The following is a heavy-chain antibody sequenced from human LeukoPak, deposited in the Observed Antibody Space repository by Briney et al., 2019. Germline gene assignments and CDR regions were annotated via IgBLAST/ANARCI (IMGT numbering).Heavy chain of an antibody. Sequence: PGGSLRLSCAASGIVSSRTAMNWARHSPGRGLEWLSAISGGGERTFYADSVKGRFTISRDNSKNMVYLQMNSLRADDTAIYYCGKDGGQYSSGPEFDPRGQGALVTVSS. CDR3: GKDGGQYSSGPEFDP. J-gene: IGHJ5*02. CDR2: ISGGGERT. D-gene: IGHD6-19*01. V-gene: IGHV3-23*01. CDR1: GIVSSRTA.